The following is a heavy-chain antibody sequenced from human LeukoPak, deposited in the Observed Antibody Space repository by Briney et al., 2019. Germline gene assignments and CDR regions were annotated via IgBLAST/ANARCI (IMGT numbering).Heavy chain of an antibody. CDR1: GYTFTSYG. D-gene: IGHD3-10*01. CDR3: ARDFWVTRYYGSGSYSNY. J-gene: IGHJ4*02. V-gene: IGHV1-18*01. CDR2: ISAYNGNT. Sequence: EASVKVSCKASGYTFTSYGISWVRQAPGQGLEWMGWISAYNGNTNYAQKLQGRVTMTTDTSTSTAYMELRSLRSDDTAVYYCARDFWVTRYYGSGSYSNYWGQGTLVTVSS.